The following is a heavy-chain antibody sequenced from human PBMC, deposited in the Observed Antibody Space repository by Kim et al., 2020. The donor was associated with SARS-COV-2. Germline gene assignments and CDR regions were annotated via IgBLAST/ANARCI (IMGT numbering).Heavy chain of an antibody. Sequence: SLKSRVTISVDTSKNQFSLKLSSVTAADTAVYYCARDRGGYSYGYLAFDIWGQGTMVTVSS. D-gene: IGHD5-18*01. V-gene: IGHV4-31*02. CDR3: ARDRGGYSYGYLAFDI. J-gene: IGHJ3*02.